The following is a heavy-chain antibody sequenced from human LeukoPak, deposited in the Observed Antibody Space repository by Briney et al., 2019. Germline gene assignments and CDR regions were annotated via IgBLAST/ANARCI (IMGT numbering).Heavy chain of an antibody. V-gene: IGHV4-59*12. CDR3: ARGLPGTIDY. CDR1: GGSINNYY. Sequence: SETLSLTCTVSGGSINNYYWSWIRQPPGKGLEWIGYIYDSGSTNYNPSLKSRLSISVDTSNNQFYLRLSSVTAADTAIYYCARGLPGTIDYWGQGTLVIVSS. J-gene: IGHJ4*02. CDR2: IYDSGST.